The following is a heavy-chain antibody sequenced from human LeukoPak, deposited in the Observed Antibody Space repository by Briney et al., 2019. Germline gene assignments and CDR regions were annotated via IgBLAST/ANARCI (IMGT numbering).Heavy chain of an antibody. V-gene: IGHV4-39*01. Sequence: PSEPLSLTCTVSGGSVGNTSYYWSWIRHPPEKGLERIGRVYYSGTTYYNPSLKSRVTISLDTSSNQLSLELNSVTTTDMAVYYCARQEGYCRGGRCYSFYLDHWGQGTLVTVSS. D-gene: IGHD2-15*01. J-gene: IGHJ4*02. CDR2: VYYSGTT. CDR1: GGSVGNTSYY. CDR3: ARQEGYCRGGRCYSFYLDH.